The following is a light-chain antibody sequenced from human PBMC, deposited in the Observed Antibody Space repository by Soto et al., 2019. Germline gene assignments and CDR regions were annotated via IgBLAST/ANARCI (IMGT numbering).Light chain of an antibody. J-gene: IGLJ1*01. Sequence: QSVLTQPPSASGTPGQRVTISCSGSSSNIGSNYVYWYQQLPGTAPKLLIYRNNQRPSGVPDRFSGSKSGTSASLAISGLRSEDEADYYCQSYDISLRGFVFGTGTKLTVL. CDR1: SSNIGSNY. V-gene: IGLV1-47*01. CDR3: QSYDISLRGFV. CDR2: RNN.